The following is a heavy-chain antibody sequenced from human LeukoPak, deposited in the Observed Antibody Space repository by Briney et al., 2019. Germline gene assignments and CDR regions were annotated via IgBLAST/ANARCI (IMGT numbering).Heavy chain of an antibody. J-gene: IGHJ4*02. CDR3: AKEIEVGAYPDY. Sequence: GRSLRLSCAASGFTFSSYGMHWVRQAPGKGLEWVAVISYDGSNKYYADSVKGRFTISRDNSKNTLYLQMNSLRAEDTAVYYCAKEIEVGAYPDYWSQGTLVTVSS. CDR1: GFTFSSYG. CDR2: ISYDGSNK. V-gene: IGHV3-30*18. D-gene: IGHD1-26*01.